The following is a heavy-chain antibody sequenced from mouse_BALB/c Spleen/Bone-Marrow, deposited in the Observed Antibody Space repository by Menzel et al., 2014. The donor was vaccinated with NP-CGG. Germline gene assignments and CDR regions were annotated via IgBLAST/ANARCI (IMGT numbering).Heavy chain of an antibody. V-gene: IGHV1-80*01. Sequence: AHVQQSGAELVRPGSSVKISCKASGYAFSSYWMNWVKQRPGQGPEWIGQIYPVYSDTDYNGKFKGKAKQTADKSSNPGRMQLTGLTSEDSAVYCCARGGANVNYWGQGTTLTGS. CDR2: IYPVYSDT. CDR1: GYAFSSYW. J-gene: IGHJ2*01. CDR3: ARGGANVNY.